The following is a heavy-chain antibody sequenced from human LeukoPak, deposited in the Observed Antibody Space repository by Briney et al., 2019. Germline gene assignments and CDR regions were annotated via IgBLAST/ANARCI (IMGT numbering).Heavy chain of an antibody. CDR3: ARGQVTAAVAGTAFMDV. CDR2: MTPNSGNT. CDR1: GYTFSNYD. Sequence: GASVKVSCKASGYTFSNYDVNWLRQAAGQGLEWMGFMTPNSGNTGYAQKFQGRVTMTRDTSISTAYMELSRLRSDDTAVYYCARGQVTAAVAGTAFMDVWGKGTTVTISS. V-gene: IGHV1-8*01. J-gene: IGHJ6*03. D-gene: IGHD6-19*01.